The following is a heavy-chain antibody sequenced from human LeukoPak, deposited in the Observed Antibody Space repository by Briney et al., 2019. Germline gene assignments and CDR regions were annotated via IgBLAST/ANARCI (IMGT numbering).Heavy chain of an antibody. D-gene: IGHD3-22*01. V-gene: IGHV1-2*02. J-gene: IGHJ4*02. CDR3: ARGGSHSLYDSSGYIDY. CDR1: GYTFTGYY. Sequence: GASVKVSCKASGYTFTGYYMHWVRQAPGQGLEWMGWINPNSGGTNYTQKFQGRVTMTRDTSISTAYMDLSRLRSDDTAVYYCARGGSHSLYDSSGYIDYWGQGTLVTVSS. CDR2: INPNSGGT.